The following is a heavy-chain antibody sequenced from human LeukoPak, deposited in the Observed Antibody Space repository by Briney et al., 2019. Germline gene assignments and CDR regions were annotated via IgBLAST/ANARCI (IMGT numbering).Heavy chain of an antibody. D-gene: IGHD6-13*01. Sequence: SETLSLTCAVYGASFSGYYWSWIRQPPGKGLEWLGEINHSGSTNYNPSLKSRVTVSVDTSKNQFSLKLSSVTAADTAVYYCARGPQNSSSWSYYFDYWGQGTLVTVSS. CDR3: ARGPQNSSSWSYYFDY. CDR1: GASFSGYY. CDR2: INHSGST. V-gene: IGHV4-34*01. J-gene: IGHJ4*02.